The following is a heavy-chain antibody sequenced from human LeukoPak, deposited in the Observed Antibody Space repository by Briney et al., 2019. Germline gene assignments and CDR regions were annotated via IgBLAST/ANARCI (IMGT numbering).Heavy chain of an antibody. CDR2: INQDGSEK. J-gene: IGHJ3*02. D-gene: IGHD3-16*01. V-gene: IGHV3-7*01. Sequence: GRSLRHSCEASGFRFGGFWMNWVRQAPGKGPERVANINQDGSEKLYVDSVKGRFTISRDNAKNSLYLQMNSLRVEDTAVYYCTRDVREAYDIWGHGTMVTVSS. CDR3: TRDVREAYDI. CDR1: GFRFGGFW.